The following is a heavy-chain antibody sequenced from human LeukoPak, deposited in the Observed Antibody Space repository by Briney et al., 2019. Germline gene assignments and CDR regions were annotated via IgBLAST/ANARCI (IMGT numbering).Heavy chain of an antibody. J-gene: IGHJ3*02. Sequence: GASVKVSCKASGYTFTGYYMHWVRQAPGQGLEWMGWINPNSGGTNYAQKFQGRVTMTRDTSISTAYMELSRLRSDDTAVYYCARDLLSWWFGELLSGAFDIWGQGTMVTVSS. CDR2: INPNSGGT. V-gene: IGHV1-2*02. CDR1: GYTFTGYY. D-gene: IGHD3-10*01. CDR3: ARDLLSWWFGELLSGAFDI.